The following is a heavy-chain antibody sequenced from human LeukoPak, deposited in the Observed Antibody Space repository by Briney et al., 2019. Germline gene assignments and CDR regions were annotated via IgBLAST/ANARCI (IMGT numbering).Heavy chain of an antibody. J-gene: IGHJ4*02. D-gene: IGHD6-13*01. CDR2: IWSDGINK. CDR1: GFTFSNYG. CDR3: ARSTYSSSSYYFDY. Sequence: GGSLRLSCAASGFTFSNYGIHWVRLAPGKGLEWVAVIWSDGINKYYVDSVKGRFTISRDNSKNTLYLQMNSLRADDTAVYYCARSTYSSSSYYFDYWGQGSLVTVSS. V-gene: IGHV3-33*01.